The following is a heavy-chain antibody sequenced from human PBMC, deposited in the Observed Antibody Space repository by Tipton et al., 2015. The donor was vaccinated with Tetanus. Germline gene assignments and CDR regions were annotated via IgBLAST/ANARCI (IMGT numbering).Heavy chain of an antibody. CDR3: ARDQARGARGWNYFDY. J-gene: IGHJ4*02. CDR1: GGSISSGGYY. CDR2: IYNSGST. D-gene: IGHD1-26*01. V-gene: IGHV4-31*03. Sequence: LVKPTQTLSLTCTVSGGSISSGGYYWSWIRQHPGKGLQWIGDIYNSGSTYYNPSLKSRVPISVDTSKNQFSLKLNSVTAADTAVYYCARDQARGARGWNYFDYWGQGSLVTVSS.